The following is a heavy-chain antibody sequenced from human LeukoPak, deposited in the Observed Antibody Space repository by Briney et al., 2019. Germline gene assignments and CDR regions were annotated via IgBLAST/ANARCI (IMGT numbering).Heavy chain of an antibody. D-gene: IGHD3-10*01. CDR3: ASHFGSGFDP. Sequence: SETLSLTCTVSVGSISSYYWSWIRQPPGKGLEWIGYIYYTGSTNYNPSLKSRVTISVDTSKNQFSLKLSSVSAAGTAVYYWASHFGSGFDPWGQGTLVTVSS. J-gene: IGHJ5*02. V-gene: IGHV4-59*08. CDR1: VGSISSYY. CDR2: IYYTGST.